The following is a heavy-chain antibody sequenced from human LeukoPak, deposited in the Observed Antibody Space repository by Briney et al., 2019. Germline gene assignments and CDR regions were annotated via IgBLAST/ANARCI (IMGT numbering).Heavy chain of an antibody. CDR2: IKLDGSEK. D-gene: IGHD3-3*01. J-gene: IGHJ4*02. V-gene: IGHV3-7*03. Sequence: GGSLRLSCVASGFTFGKYWMSWVRQAPGKGLEWVANIKLDGSEKNYVDSVKGRFTISRDNTKNSLYLQMNSLRAEDTAVFYCARDQYDTWSRRGNFDSWGQGTLVTVSS. CDR1: GFTFGKYW. CDR3: ARDQYDTWSRRGNFDS.